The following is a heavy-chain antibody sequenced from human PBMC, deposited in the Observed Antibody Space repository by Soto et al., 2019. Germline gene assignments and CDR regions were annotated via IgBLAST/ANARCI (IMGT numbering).Heavy chain of an antibody. Sequence: ASVKVSCKASGYTFTSYYMHWVRQAPGQGLEWMGIINPSGGSTSYAQKFQGRVTMTRDTSTSTVYMELSSLRSEDTAVYYCARGRPYDFWRGYYTQSRPRIFDYWGQGTLVTVS. J-gene: IGHJ4*02. CDR3: ARGRPYDFWRGYYTQSRPRIFDY. V-gene: IGHV1-46*01. CDR2: INPSGGST. D-gene: IGHD3-3*01. CDR1: GYTFTSYY.